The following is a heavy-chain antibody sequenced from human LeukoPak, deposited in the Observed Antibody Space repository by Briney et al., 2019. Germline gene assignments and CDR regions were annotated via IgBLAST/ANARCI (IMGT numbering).Heavy chain of an antibody. Sequence: ASVKVSCKASGFTFTSSAIQWVRQARGQRLEWIGWIVVGSGNTNYAQKFQERVTITRDMSTSTAYMELSSLRSEDTAVYYCAAGKWELDSFDYWGQGTLVTVSS. CDR3: AAGKWELDSFDY. CDR1: GFTFTSSA. CDR2: IVVGSGNT. D-gene: IGHD1-26*01. J-gene: IGHJ4*02. V-gene: IGHV1-58*02.